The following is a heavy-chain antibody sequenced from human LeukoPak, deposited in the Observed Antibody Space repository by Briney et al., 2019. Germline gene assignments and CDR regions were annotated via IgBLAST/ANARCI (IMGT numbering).Heavy chain of an antibody. CDR3: ARGMVTAIVDY. CDR2: IYYSGST. D-gene: IGHD2-21*02. Sequence: SETLSLTCTVSGGSISSSSYYWGWIRQPPGNGLEWIGSIYYSGSTYYNPSLKSRVTISVDTSKNQFSLKLSSVTAADTAVYYCARGMVTAIVDYWGQGTLVTVSS. J-gene: IGHJ4*02. CDR1: GGSISSSSYY. V-gene: IGHV4-39*07.